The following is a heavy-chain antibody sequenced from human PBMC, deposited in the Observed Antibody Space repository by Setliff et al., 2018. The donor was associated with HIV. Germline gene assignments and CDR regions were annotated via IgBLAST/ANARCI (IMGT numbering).Heavy chain of an antibody. D-gene: IGHD3-10*01. J-gene: IGHJ6*02. CDR2: IYTSGRT. CDR1: GDSISSDSYY. V-gene: IGHV4-61*09. Sequence: SETLSLTCTVSGDSISSDSYYWSWIRQPAGKGLEWIGHIYTSGRTNYNPSLKSRVTISVDTSKNQFSLKLSSVTAADTAVYYCAKADQYGSDYGMDVWGQGTTVTVSS. CDR3: AKADQYGSDYGMDV.